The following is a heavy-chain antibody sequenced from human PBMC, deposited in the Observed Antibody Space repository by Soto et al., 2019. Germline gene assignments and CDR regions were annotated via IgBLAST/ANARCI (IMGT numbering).Heavy chain of an antibody. CDR3: EKDPTKWLTKAYFDY. CDR1: GFTFSSYA. Sequence: HPGGSLRLSCAASGFTFSSYAMSWVRQAPGKGLEWVSAISGSGGSTYYADSVKGRFTISRDNSKNTLYLQMNSLRAEDTAVYYCEKDPTKWLTKAYFDYWGQGTLVTVSS. J-gene: IGHJ4*02. D-gene: IGHD5-12*01. V-gene: IGHV3-23*01. CDR2: ISGSGGST.